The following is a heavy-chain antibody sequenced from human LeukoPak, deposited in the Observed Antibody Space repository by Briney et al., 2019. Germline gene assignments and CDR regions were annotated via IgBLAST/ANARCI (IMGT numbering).Heavy chain of an antibody. CDR1: GGSISSYY. D-gene: IGHD6-13*01. CDR2: IYYSGST. V-gene: IGHV4-59*08. Sequence: PSETLSLTCTVSGGSISSYYWSWIRQPPGKGLEWIGYIYYSGSTNYNPSLKSRVTISVDTSKNQFSLKLSSVTAADTAVYYCARLIAAAGIGHLYYYGMDVWGQGTTVTVSS. CDR3: ARLIAAAGIGHLYYYGMDV. J-gene: IGHJ6*02.